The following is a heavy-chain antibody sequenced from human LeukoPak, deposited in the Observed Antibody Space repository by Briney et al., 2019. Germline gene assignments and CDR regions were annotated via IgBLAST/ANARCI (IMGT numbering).Heavy chain of an antibody. J-gene: IGHJ4*02. CDR3: AKTGSGYYYFDY. CDR2: ISGSGGST. Sequence: GGSLRLSCAASGFTFSSYAMSWVRQAPGKGLEWVSAISGSGGSTYFADSVKGRFTISRDNSKNTLYLQMNSLRAEDTAVYYCAKTGSGYYYFDYWGQGTLVTVSS. CDR1: GFTFSSYA. V-gene: IGHV3-23*01. D-gene: IGHD3-22*01.